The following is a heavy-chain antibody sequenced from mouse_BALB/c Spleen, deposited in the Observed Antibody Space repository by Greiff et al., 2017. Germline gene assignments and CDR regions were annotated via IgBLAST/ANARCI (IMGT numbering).Heavy chain of an antibody. V-gene: IGHV2-9*02. CDR1: GFSLTSYG. CDR2: IWAGGST. J-gene: IGHJ4*01. D-gene: IGHD2-4*01. Sequence: QVHVKQSGPGLVAPSQSLSITCTVSGFSLTSYGVHWVRQPPGKGLEWLGVIWAGGSTNYNSALMSRLSISKDNSKSQVFLKMNSLQTDDTAMYYCARSTMITTRDYYAMDYWGQGTSVTVSS. CDR3: ARSTMITTRDYYAMDY.